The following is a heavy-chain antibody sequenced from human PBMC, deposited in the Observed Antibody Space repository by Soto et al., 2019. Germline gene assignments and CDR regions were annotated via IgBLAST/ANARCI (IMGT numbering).Heavy chain of an antibody. J-gene: IGHJ6*02. CDR3: ASDKNIVVVVAATPGGMDV. V-gene: IGHV1-3*01. CDR2: INAGNGNT. CDR1: GYTFTSYA. D-gene: IGHD2-15*01. Sequence: ASVKVSCKASGYTFTSYAMHWVRQAPGQRLEWMGWINAGNGNTKYSQKFQGRVTITRDTSASTAYMELSSLRSEDTAVYYCASDKNIVVVVAATPGGMDVWGQGTTVTVSS.